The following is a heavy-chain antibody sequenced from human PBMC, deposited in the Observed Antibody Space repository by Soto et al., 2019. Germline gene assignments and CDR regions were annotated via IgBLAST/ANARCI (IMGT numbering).Heavy chain of an antibody. D-gene: IGHD3-22*01. CDR1: GGSISSGGYY. V-gene: IGHV4-31*03. CDR2: IYYSGST. J-gene: IGHJ4*02. Sequence: QVQLQESGPGLVKPSQTLSLTCTVSGGSISSGGYYWSWIRQHPGKGLEWIGYIYYSGSTYYNPSLKSRVTISVDTSKNQFSLKLSSVTAADTAVYYCARFDYYDSSGYYPRFDYWGQGTLVTVSS. CDR3: ARFDYYDSSGYYPRFDY.